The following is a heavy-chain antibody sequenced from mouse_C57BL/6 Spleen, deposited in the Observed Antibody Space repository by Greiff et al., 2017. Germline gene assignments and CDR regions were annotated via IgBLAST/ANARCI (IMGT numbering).Heavy chain of an antibody. V-gene: IGHV1-64*01. CDR2: IHPNSGST. CDR1: GYTFTSYW. J-gene: IGHJ3*01. Sequence: VQLQQSGAELVKPGASVKLSCKASGYTFTSYWMHWVKQRPGQGLEWIGMIHPNSGSTNYNEKFKSKATLTVDKSSSTAYMQLSSLTSEDSAVYYCARPFYYDYDGGAWFAYWGQGTLVTVSA. CDR3: ARPFYYDYDGGAWFAY. D-gene: IGHD2-4*01.